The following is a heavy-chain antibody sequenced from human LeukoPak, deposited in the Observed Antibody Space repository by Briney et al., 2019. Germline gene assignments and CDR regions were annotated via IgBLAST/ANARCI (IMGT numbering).Heavy chain of an antibody. V-gene: IGHV3-21*04. CDR1: GFTFSSYS. CDR2: ISSSSSYI. J-gene: IGHJ4*02. D-gene: IGHD3-3*01. Sequence: KPGGSLRLSCAASGFTFSSYSMNWVRQAPGKGLEWVSSISSSSSYIYYADSVKGRFTISRDNSKNTLYLQMNSLRAEDTAVYYCAKIEGTYYDFWSGYYTFDYWGQGTLVTVSS. CDR3: AKIEGTYYDFWSGYYTFDY.